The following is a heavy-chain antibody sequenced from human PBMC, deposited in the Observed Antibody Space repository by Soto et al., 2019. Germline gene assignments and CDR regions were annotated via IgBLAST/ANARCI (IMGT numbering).Heavy chain of an antibody. Sequence: ASVKVSCKASGYTFTNYAMHWVRQAPGQRLEWMGWINAGNGNIKYSQKFQGRVTITRDTSASTAYMELSSLRSEDTAVYYCARGRPDIVVVVVELNWFDPWGQGTLVTVSS. V-gene: IGHV1-3*01. D-gene: IGHD2-15*01. CDR3: ARGRPDIVVVVVELNWFDP. CDR2: INAGNGNI. CDR1: GYTFTNYA. J-gene: IGHJ5*02.